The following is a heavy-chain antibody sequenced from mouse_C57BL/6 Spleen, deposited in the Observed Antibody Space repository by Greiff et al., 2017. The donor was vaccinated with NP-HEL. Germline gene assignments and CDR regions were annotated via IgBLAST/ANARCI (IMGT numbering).Heavy chain of an antibody. J-gene: IGHJ3*01. Sequence: QVQLQQPGAELAKPGASVKMSCKASGYTFTSYWLTWVKQRPGQGLEWIGDIYPGSGSTNYNEKFKSKATLTVDTSSSTAYMQLSSLTSEDTAVYYGAREGYYERGWFAYWGRGTLVTVSA. CDR1: GYTFTSYW. CDR2: IYPGSGST. D-gene: IGHD2-3*01. CDR3: AREGYYERGWFAY. V-gene: IGHV1-55*01.